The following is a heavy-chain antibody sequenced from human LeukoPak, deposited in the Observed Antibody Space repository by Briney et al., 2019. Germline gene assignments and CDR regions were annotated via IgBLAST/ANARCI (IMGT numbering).Heavy chain of an antibody. CDR2: IYYNGRT. CDR1: DDFIRSNNYY. D-gene: IGHD3-22*01. CDR3: ARHLIAHFESSGYYSHYFDY. Sequence: SETLSLTCTVSDDFIRSNNYYWGWVRQPPGKGLEWIGSIYYNGRTYHNPSLKSRVTISVDTSKNHFSLKLSSVTAADTAVYYCARHLIAHFESSGYYSHYFDYWGQGTLVTVSS. J-gene: IGHJ4*02. V-gene: IGHV4-39*01.